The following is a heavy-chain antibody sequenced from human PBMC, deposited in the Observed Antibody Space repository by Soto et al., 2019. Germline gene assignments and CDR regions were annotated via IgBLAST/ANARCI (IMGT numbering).Heavy chain of an antibody. J-gene: IGHJ2*01. CDR2: IYWDDDK. CDR3: AHLFPSGGDPRKGYFDL. D-gene: IGHD2-21*01. CDR1: GFSLSTSGVG. V-gene: IGHV2-5*02. Sequence: QITLKESGPTLVKPTQTLTLTCTFSGFSLSTSGVGVGWIRQPPGKALEGLALIYWDDDKRYSPSLKSRLTITKDTSKNQVVLTMNNMDPVDTATYDCAHLFPSGGDPRKGYFDLWGRGTLVTVSS.